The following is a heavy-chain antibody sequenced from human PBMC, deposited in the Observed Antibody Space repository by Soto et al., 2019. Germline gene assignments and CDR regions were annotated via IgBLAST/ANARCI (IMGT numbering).Heavy chain of an antibody. J-gene: IGHJ5*02. V-gene: IGHV3-23*04. Sequence: EVQLVESGGGLIQPGGSLRLSCAASGFTVSSNYMSWVRQAPGKGLEWVSVISGSGGSTYYADSVKGRFTISRDNSKNTLYLQMNSLRAEDTAVYYCAKVLYYDILTGSPWGQGTLVTVSS. D-gene: IGHD3-9*01. CDR3: AKVLYYDILTGSP. CDR2: ISGSGGST. CDR1: GFTVSSNY.